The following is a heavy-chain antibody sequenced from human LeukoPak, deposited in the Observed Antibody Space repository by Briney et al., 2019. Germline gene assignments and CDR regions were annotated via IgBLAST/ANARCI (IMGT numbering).Heavy chain of an antibody. CDR1: GFNSYW. D-gene: IGHD3-22*01. V-gene: IGHV3-7*03. Sequence: GGSLRLSCAASGFNSYWMSWVRQAPGKGLEWVANIKQDGSEKYYVDSVKGRFTISRDNVKNSLYLQMNSLRAEDTAVYYCAKVSLSSGYADAVDIWGQGTMVTVSS. J-gene: IGHJ3*02. CDR2: IKQDGSEK. CDR3: AKVSLSSGYADAVDI.